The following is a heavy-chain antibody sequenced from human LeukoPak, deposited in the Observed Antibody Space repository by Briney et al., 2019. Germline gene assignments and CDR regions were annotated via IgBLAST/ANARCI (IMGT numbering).Heavy chain of an antibody. CDR1: GGSISSYY. CDR2: IYYSGST. J-gene: IGHJ6*02. V-gene: IGHV4-59*01. CDR3: ARARAVDTVLSYYHYYGMDV. Sequence: SETLSLTCTVSGGSISSYYWSWIRQPPGKGLEWIGYIYYSGSTNYNPSLKSRVTISVDTSKNQFSLKLSSVTAADTAVYYCARARAVDTVLSYYHYYGMDVWGQGTTVTVSS. D-gene: IGHD2-8*01.